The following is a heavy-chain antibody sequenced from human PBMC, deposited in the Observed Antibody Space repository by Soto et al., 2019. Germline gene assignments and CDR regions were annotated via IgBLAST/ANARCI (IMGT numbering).Heavy chain of an antibody. V-gene: IGHV3-9*01. CDR3: AKAVRFLEWLLSDYYGMDA. J-gene: IGHJ6*02. D-gene: IGHD3-3*01. Sequence: GGSLRLSCAASGFTFDDYAMHWVRQAPGKGLEWVSGINWDSGSIDYADSVKGRFTISRDNAKNSLYLQMNSLRAEDTALYYCAKAVRFLEWLLSDYYGMDAWGQGTTVT. CDR1: GFTFDDYA. CDR2: INWDSGSI.